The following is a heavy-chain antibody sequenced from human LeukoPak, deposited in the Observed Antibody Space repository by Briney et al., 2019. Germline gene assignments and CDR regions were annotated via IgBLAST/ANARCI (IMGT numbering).Heavy chain of an antibody. D-gene: IGHD1-26*01. V-gene: IGHV4-34*01. CDR1: GRSFSGYY. CDR3: ARGKRNWIVGATWLEDDAFDI. CDR2: INHSGST. J-gene: IGHJ3*02. Sequence: SETLSLICAVYGRSFSGYYWTWIRQPPGKGLEWIGEINHSGSTNYNPSLKSRVTISVDTSKNQFSLKLSSETAADTAVYYCARGKRNWIVGATWLEDDAFDIWGQGTMVTVSS.